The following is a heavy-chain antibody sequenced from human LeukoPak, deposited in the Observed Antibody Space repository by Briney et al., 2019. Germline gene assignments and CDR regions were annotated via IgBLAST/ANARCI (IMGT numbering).Heavy chain of an antibody. CDR2: INHSGST. V-gene: IGHV4-34*01. Sequence: PSETLSLTCAVYGGSFSGYYWSWIRQPPGKGLEWIGEINHSGSTNYNPSLKSRVTISVDTSKNQFSLKLSSVTAADTAVYYCARVYYDFWSGYYGNYYYYMDVWGQGTLVTVSS. J-gene: IGHJ6*03. D-gene: IGHD3-3*01. CDR1: GGSFSGYY. CDR3: ARVYYDFWSGYYGNYYYYMDV.